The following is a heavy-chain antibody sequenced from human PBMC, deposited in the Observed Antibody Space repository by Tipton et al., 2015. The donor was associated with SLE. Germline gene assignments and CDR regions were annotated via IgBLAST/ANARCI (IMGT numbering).Heavy chain of an antibody. V-gene: IGHV1-18*01. CDR1: GYTFTSYG. Sequence: QSGAEVKKPGASVKVSCKASGYTFTSYGISWVRQAPGQGLEWMGWISAYNGNTNYAQKLQGRVTMTTDTSTSTAYMELRSLRSDDTAVYYCARAGVLLWFRELRGYDAFDIWGQGTMVTVSS. D-gene: IGHD3-10*01. CDR2: ISAYNGNT. CDR3: ARAGVLLWFRELRGYDAFDI. J-gene: IGHJ3*02.